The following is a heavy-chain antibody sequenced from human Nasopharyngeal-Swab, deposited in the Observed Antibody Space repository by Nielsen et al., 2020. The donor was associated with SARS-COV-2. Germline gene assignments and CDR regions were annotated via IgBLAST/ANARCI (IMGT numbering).Heavy chain of an antibody. V-gene: IGHV3-30-3*01. J-gene: IGHJ4*02. CDR1: GFTFSSYA. Sequence: GESLKISCAASGFTFSSYAMHWVRQAPGKGLEWVAVISYDGSNKYYADSVKGRFTISRDNSKNTLHLQMNSLRAEDTAVYYCARVVDTAMGPIDYWGQGTLVTVSS. CDR2: ISYDGSNK. CDR3: ARVVDTAMGPIDY. D-gene: IGHD5-18*01.